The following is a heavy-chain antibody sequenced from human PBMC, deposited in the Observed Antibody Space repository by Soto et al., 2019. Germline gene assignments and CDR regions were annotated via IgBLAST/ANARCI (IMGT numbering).Heavy chain of an antibody. Sequence: SETLSLTCAISGDSVSSNSAAWNWIRQSPSRGLEWLGRTYYRSKWYNDYAVSVKSRITINPDTSKNQFSLQLNSVTPEDTAVYYCAAVSGYSYGSPSFDYWGQGTLVTVSS. D-gene: IGHD5-18*01. CDR2: TYYRSKWYN. CDR1: GDSVSSNSAA. J-gene: IGHJ4*02. CDR3: AAVSGYSYGSPSFDY. V-gene: IGHV6-1*01.